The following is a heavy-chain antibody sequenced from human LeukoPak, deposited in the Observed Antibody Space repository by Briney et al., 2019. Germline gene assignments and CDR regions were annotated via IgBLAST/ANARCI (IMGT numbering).Heavy chain of an antibody. D-gene: IGHD5-12*01. CDR2: ISGSGGST. J-gene: IGHJ3*02. Sequence: PGGSLRLSCAASGFTFSSYAMSWVRQAPGKVLEWVSAISGSGGSTYYADSVKGRFTICRDNSKNTLYLQMNSLRAEDTAVYYCGKLGRGPESAFDIWGQGTMVTVSS. CDR1: GFTFSSYA. CDR3: GKLGRGPESAFDI. V-gene: IGHV3-23*01.